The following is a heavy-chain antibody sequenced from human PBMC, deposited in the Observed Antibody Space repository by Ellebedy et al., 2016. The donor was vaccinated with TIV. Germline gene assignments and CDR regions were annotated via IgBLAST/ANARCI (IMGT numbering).Heavy chain of an antibody. CDR1: GFTFDDYG. V-gene: IGHV3-11*01. CDR2: ISSSGSTI. J-gene: IGHJ4*02. Sequence: GESLKISXAASGFTFDDYGMSWVRQAPGKGLEWVSYISSSGSTIYYADSVKGRFTISRDNAKNSLYLQMNSLRAEDTAVYYCARDLSSSTSRWGQGTLVTVSS. D-gene: IGHD2-2*01. CDR3: ARDLSSSTSR.